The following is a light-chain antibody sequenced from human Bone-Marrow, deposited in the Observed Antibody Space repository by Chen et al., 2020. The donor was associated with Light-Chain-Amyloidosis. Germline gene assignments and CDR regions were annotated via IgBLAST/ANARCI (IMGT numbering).Light chain of an antibody. CDR3: QSYDSSLSGFV. CDR1: SSNIGAGYD. J-gene: IGLJ1*01. V-gene: IGLV1-40*01. CDR2: GNS. Sequence: QSVLTQPPSVSGAPGQRVTISCTGSSSNIGAGYDVHWYQQLPGPAPKLLIYGNSNRPSGVLDRFSGSKSGTSASLAITGLQAEDEADYYCQSYDSSLSGFVFGTGTKVTVL.